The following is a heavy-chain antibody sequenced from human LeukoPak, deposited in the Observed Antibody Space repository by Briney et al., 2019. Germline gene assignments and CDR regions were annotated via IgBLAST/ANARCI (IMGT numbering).Heavy chain of an antibody. CDR3: ARGGGFGELYFDY. CDR2: IKQDGSEK. CDR1: GFTFSSYW. Sequence: GGSLRLSCAASGFTFSSYWMSWVRQAPGKGLEWVANIKQDGSEKYYVDSVKGRFTISRDNSKNTLYLQMNSLRAEDTAVYYCARGGGFGELYFDYWGQGTLVTVSS. V-gene: IGHV3-7*03. J-gene: IGHJ4*02. D-gene: IGHD3-10*01.